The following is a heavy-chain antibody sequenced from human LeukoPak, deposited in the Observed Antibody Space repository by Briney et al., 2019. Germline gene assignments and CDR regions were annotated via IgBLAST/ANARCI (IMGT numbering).Heavy chain of an antibody. Sequence: PGGSLRLSCAASGFTFSSYWMSWVRQAPGKGLEWVANIKQAGSEKYYVDSVKGRFTIARDNAKNSLYLQMNRLRAEDTAVYYCARDSSGYYGNWFDPWGQGTLVTVSS. D-gene: IGHD3-22*01. J-gene: IGHJ5*02. CDR3: ARDSSGYYGNWFDP. CDR2: IKQAGSEK. V-gene: IGHV3-7*01. CDR1: GFTFSSYW.